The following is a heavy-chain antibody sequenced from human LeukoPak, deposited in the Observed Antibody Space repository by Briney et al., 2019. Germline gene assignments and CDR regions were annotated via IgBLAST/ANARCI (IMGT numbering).Heavy chain of an antibody. D-gene: IGHD5-12*01. CDR1: GFTFSSTS. CDR3: ARQWDIVATWGRWFDP. V-gene: IGHV4-39*01. Sequence: GSLRLSCAASGFTFSSTSMSWVRQPPGKGLEWIGSFYYSGNTYYNSSLESRVTISVDTSKNQFSLKLTSVTAADTAIYYCARQWDIVATWGRWFDPWGQGILVTVSS. J-gene: IGHJ5*02. CDR2: FYYSGNT.